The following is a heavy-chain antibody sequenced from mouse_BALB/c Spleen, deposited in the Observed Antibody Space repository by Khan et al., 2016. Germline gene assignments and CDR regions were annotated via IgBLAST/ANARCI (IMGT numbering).Heavy chain of an antibody. CDR2: IDPANGNT. J-gene: IGHJ3*01. D-gene: IGHD2-4*01. V-gene: IGHV14-3*02. CDR3: ARSPYDYDVGFAY. Sequence: VPLQQSGAELVKPGASVKLSCTASGFNIKDTYTHWVKQRPEQGLEWIGRIDPANGNTNYDPKFQGKATITADTSSNTASLQLSSLPSEVHAVYYCARSPYDYDVGFAYWGQGTLVTVSA. CDR1: GFNIKDTY.